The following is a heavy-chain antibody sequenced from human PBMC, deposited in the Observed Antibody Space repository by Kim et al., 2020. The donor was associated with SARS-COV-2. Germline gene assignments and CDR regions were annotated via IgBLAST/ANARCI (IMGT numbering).Heavy chain of an antibody. V-gene: IGHV2-5*02. D-gene: IGHD6-6*01. Sequence: SGPTLVNPTQTLTLTCAFSGFSLSGGVGVGWVRQPPGKALEGLALIYWDDDKRYRPSLRTRLTITKDTSENQVVLTMTNMDPVDTATYYCAHYSSSSDYFDYWGPGILVTVSS. CDR2: IYWDDDK. CDR1: GFSLSGGVG. CDR3: AHYSSSSDYFDY. J-gene: IGHJ4*02.